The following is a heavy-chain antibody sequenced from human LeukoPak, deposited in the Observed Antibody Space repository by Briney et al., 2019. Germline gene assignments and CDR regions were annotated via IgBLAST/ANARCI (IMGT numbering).Heavy chain of an antibody. CDR3: ARGRGDYGDYCWFDP. CDR1: GGSFSGYY. D-gene: IGHD4-17*01. J-gene: IGHJ5*02. V-gene: IGHV4-34*01. CDR2: INHSGGT. Sequence: SETLSLTCTVYGGSFSGYYWSWIRQPPGNGLEWIGEINHSGGTNYNPSLKTRVTISVDTSKNQFPLKLSSVTAADTAVYYCARGRGDYGDYCWFDPWGQGTLVTVSS.